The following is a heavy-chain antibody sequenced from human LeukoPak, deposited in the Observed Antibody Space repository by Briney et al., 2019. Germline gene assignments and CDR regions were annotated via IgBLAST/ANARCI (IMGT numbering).Heavy chain of an antibody. V-gene: IGHV4-59*01. D-gene: IGHD3-22*01. J-gene: IGHJ5*02. CDR1: GGSISSYY. CDR3: ARDRGATYYYDSSGYTWFDP. CDR2: IYYSGST. Sequence: SETLSLTCTVSGGSISSYYWSWIRQPPGKGLEWIGYIYYSGSTNYNPSLKSRVTISVDTSKNQFSLKLSSVTAADTAVYYCARDRGATYYYDSSGYTWFDPWGQGTLVTVSS.